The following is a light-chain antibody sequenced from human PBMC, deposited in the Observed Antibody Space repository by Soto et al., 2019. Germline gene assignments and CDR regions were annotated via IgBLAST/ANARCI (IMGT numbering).Light chain of an antibody. CDR1: SSDVGGYDY. CDR2: DVS. V-gene: IGLV2-14*01. CDR3: SSYASSSTLV. J-gene: IGLJ2*01. Sequence: QSALTQPASVSGSPGQSITISCTGTSSDVGGYDYVSWYQQHPGKVPKLMIYDVSSRPSGVSNRFSGSKSRNTASLTISGLQAEDEADYYCSSYASSSTLVFGGGTKLTVL.